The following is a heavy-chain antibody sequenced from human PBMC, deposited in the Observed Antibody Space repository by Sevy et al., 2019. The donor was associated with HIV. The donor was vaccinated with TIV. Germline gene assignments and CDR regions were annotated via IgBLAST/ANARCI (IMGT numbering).Heavy chain of an antibody. CDR1: GFTFSSYE. J-gene: IGHJ4*02. D-gene: IGHD4-17*01. CDR3: ARDLPPSATTVPHFDY. Sequence: GGSLRLSCTASGFTFSSYEMNWVRQAPGKGLEWVSYISNSGSTIHYSDSVKGRFTISRDNAKNSLYLQMNSLRAEDTAAYYCARDLPPSATTVPHFDYWGRGNLVTVSS. CDR2: ISNSGSTI. V-gene: IGHV3-48*03.